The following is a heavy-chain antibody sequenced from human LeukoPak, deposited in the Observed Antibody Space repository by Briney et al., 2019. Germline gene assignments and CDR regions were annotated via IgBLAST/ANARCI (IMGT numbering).Heavy chain of an antibody. Sequence: HAGGSLRLSCAASGFTFSTYCMHWVRQAPGKGPMWVSRICPDGTVTNYADSVKARFIISRDNARNTVYLQMNSLRAEDTAVYYCVRDFRSADYWGQGTLVTVSS. CDR3: VRDFRSADY. CDR2: ICPDGTVT. CDR1: GFTFSTYC. V-gene: IGHV3-74*01. J-gene: IGHJ4*02.